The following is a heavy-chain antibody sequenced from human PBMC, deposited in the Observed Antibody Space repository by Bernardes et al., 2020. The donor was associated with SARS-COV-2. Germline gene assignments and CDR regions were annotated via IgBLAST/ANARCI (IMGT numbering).Heavy chain of an antibody. V-gene: IGHV4-34*01. CDR1: GGSFSGFY. J-gene: IGHJ2*01. Sequence: SESLSLTCAVSGGSFSGFYWSWLRQTPGKGLEWIGEIYFGGSTNDNPSLRSRITISLDLSKNQFSLKVTSVTAADTAVYYCVRMEPSLGPSLPYSSFDLWGRGTPVTVSS. D-gene: IGHD2-15*01. CDR3: VRMEPSLGPSLPYSSFDL. CDR2: IYFGGST.